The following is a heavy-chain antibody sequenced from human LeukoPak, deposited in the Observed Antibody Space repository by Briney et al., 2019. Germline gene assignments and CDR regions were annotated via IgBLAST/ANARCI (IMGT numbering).Heavy chain of an antibody. D-gene: IGHD3-22*01. V-gene: IGHV3-30*09. CDR3: ARDYGYYDSSGYRAPGAFDI. Sequence: GGSLRLSCAAFGFTFSSYAMHWFREAPGKGLEWVAVISCDGSNKYYADSVKGRFAIWRENSKNTLYLQLNSLRAEDTAVYYCARDYGYYDSSGYRAPGAFDIWGQGTMVTVSS. J-gene: IGHJ3*02. CDR2: ISCDGSNK. CDR1: GFTFSSYA.